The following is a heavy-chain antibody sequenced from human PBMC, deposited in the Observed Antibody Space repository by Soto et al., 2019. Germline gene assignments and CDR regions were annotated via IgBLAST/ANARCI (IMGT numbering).Heavy chain of an antibody. J-gene: IGHJ4*02. Sequence: ASVKVSCKASGYTFTGYYMHWVRQAPGQGLEWMGWINPNSGGTNYAQKFQGRVTMTRDTSISTAYMELSRLRSDDTAVYYCARAFSISVAGILNYWGQGTLVTFSS. D-gene: IGHD6-19*01. V-gene: IGHV1-2*02. CDR3: ARAFSISVAGILNY. CDR1: GYTFTGYY. CDR2: INPNSGGT.